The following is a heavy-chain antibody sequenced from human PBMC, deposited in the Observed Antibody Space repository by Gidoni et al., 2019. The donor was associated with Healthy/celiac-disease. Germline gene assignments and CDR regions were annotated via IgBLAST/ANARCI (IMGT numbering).Heavy chain of an antibody. Sequence: QVQLQQWGAGLLKPSETLSPTCDAYGGSFSGYYWSWIRQPPGKGLEWIGEINHSGSTNYNPSLKSRVTISVDTSKNQFSLKLSSVTAADTAVYYCARYWKGGFDYWGQGTLVTVSS. D-gene: IGHD1-1*01. CDR1: GGSFSGYY. CDR3: ARYWKGGFDY. V-gene: IGHV4-34*01. J-gene: IGHJ4*02. CDR2: INHSGST.